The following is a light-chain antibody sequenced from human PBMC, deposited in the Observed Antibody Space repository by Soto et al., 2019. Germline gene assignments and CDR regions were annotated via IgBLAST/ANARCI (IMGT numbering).Light chain of an antibody. Sequence: VMLTKSPGTLSLTPGERATLSCRASQSVSSSYLAWYQQKPGQAPRLLIYGASSRATGIPDRFSGSGSGTDFTLTISRLEPEDFAMYYCQQYGSVPRITFGPGSNVDI. CDR3: QQYGSVPRIT. J-gene: IGKJ3*01. CDR2: GAS. CDR1: QSVSSSY. V-gene: IGKV3-20*01.